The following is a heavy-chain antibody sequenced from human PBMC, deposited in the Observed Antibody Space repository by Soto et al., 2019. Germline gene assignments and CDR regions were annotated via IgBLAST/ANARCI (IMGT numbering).Heavy chain of an antibody. CDR2: LYYSGST. D-gene: IGHD3-16*01. J-gene: IGHJ4*02. Sequence: QVQLQESGPGLVKPSETLSLTYTVSGGSISRYYWSWIRQPPGKGLEWIGYLYYSGSTNYNPSLKSRVTISVDTSKNQLSLKLTSVTAADTAVYYCARDLANGGDGYWGQGTLVTVSS. CDR3: ARDLANGGDGY. CDR1: GGSISRYY. V-gene: IGHV4-59*01.